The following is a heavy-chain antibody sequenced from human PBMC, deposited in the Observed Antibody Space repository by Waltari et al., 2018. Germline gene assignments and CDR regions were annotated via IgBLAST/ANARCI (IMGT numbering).Heavy chain of an antibody. CDR2: INRDGSN. V-gene: IGHV4-34*01. CDR1: DGSFSAYF. CDR3: ARVGDYHGSGRFGLDV. J-gene: IGHJ6*02. D-gene: IGHD3-10*01. Sequence: QVQLQQWGAGLLKPSETLSLTCAVYDGSFSAYFWRWILQSPGKGLEWIGQINRDGSNIYNPSLKSRVAMSVDTLKSQISLRLTSVTAADAAVYYCARVGDYHGSGRFGLDVWGQGTRVTVSS.